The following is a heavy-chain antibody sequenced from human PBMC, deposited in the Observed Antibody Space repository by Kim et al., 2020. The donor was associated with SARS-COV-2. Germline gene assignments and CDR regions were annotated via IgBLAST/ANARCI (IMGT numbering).Heavy chain of an antibody. V-gene: IGHV4-59*13. CDR2: IYYSGST. Sequence: SETLSLTCTVSGGSISSYYWSWIRQPPGKGLEWIGYIYYSGSTNYNPSLKSRVTISVDTSKNQFSLKLSSVTAADTAVYYCARDRSWDCSGGSCYRGYYYGMDVWGQGTTVTVSS. J-gene: IGHJ6*02. D-gene: IGHD2-15*01. CDR3: ARDRSWDCSGGSCYRGYYYGMDV. CDR1: GGSISSYY.